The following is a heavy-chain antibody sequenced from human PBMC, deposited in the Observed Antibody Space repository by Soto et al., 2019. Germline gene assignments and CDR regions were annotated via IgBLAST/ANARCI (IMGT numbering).Heavy chain of an antibody. V-gene: IGHV4-31*03. Sequence: SETLSLTCTVSGGSISSGGYYWSWIRQHPGKGLEWIGYIYYSGSTYYNPSLKSRVTISVDTSKNQFSLKLSSVTAADTAAYYCARAARGYYYYMDVWGKGTTVTVSS. CDR3: ARAARGYYYYMDV. CDR1: GGSISSGGYY. J-gene: IGHJ6*03. D-gene: IGHD3-10*01. CDR2: IYYSGST.